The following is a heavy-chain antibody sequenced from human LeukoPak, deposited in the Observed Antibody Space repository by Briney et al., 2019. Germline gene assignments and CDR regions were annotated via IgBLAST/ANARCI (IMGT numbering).Heavy chain of an antibody. CDR2: INYSGST. J-gene: IGHJ1*01. V-gene: IGHV4-39*07. CDR3: ARGGAIAVAGPFQH. CDR1: GGSISSSSYY. Sequence: SETLSLTCTVSGGSISSSSYYWGCIRQPPGKGLEWIGSINYSGSTHYNPSLKSRVTISVDTSKNQFSLKLSSVTAADTAVYYCARGGAIAVAGPFQHWGQGTLVTVSS. D-gene: IGHD6-19*01.